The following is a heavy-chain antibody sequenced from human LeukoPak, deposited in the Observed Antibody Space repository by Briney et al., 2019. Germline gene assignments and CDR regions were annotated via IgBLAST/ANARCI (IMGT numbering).Heavy chain of an antibody. CDR1: GYSLSSGYS. D-gene: IGHD1-26*01. J-gene: IGHJ4*02. CDR3: ARVGTSGSYDD. CDR2: IYHSGST. V-gene: IGHV4-38-2*02. Sequence: SETLSLTCTVSGYSLSSGYSWGWFRQPPGKGLDWIGSIYHSGSTYYNPSLTILVTISVDTSKNQFSLKLASFIATETAVYYCARVGTSGSYDDWGQGTLVTVSS.